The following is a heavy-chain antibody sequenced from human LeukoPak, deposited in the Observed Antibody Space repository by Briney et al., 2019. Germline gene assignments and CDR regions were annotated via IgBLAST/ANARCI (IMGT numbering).Heavy chain of an antibody. Sequence: PSETLSLTCTVSGYSISSGYYWGWIRQPPGKGLEWIGSIYHSGSTYYNPSLKSRVTISVDTSKNQFSLKLSSVTAADTAVYYCARVGPHYFDYWGQGTLVTVSS. CDR3: ARVGPHYFDY. CDR1: GYSISSGYY. CDR2: IYHSGST. J-gene: IGHJ4*02. V-gene: IGHV4-38-2*02.